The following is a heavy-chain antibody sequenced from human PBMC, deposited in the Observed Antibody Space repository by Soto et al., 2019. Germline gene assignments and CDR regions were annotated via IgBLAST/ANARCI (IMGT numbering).Heavy chain of an antibody. V-gene: IGHV3-15*04. CDR1: GFTVTNAW. J-gene: IGHJ4*02. CDR3: VSLYLGF. CDR2: IESKTDGGAT. Sequence: EVQLVESGGGLVKPGGSLRLSCAASGFTVTNAWMIWVRQAPGKGPEWVGRIESKTDGGATSYAAPVEGRFTISRDESQNTLYLQMDSLETEDKAVYYCVSLYLGFWGQGTLVTVSS. D-gene: IGHD3-16*02.